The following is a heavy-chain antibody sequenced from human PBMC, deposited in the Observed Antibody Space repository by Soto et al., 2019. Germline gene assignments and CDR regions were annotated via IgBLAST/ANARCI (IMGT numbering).Heavy chain of an antibody. V-gene: IGHV3-11*01. CDR3: AKLDGPSSGWVLLGRYFDY. J-gene: IGHJ4*02. CDR2: ISKDSGRAT. D-gene: IGHD6-19*01. Sequence: GGSLRLSCAASGFIFRDWFMSWIRQAPGKGLEWISYISKDSGRATRYADSVKGRFTISRDNAKNSLFLQMNNLTAEDTAVYYCAKLDGPSSGWVLLGRYFDYWGQGTLVTVSS. CDR1: GFIFRDWF.